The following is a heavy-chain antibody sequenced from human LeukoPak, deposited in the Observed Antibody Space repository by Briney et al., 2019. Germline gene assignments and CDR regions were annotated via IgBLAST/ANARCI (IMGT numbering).Heavy chain of an antibody. CDR1: GFTFSSYS. CDR2: ISSSSSYI. Sequence: GGSLRLSCAASGFTFSSYSMSWVRQAPGKGLEWVSSISSSSSYIYYADSVKGRFTISRDNAKISLYLQMNSLRAEDTAVYYCARGGERYYDILTGYSTNYLDYWGQGTLATVSS. V-gene: IGHV3-21*01. J-gene: IGHJ4*02. CDR3: ARGGERYYDILTGYSTNYLDY. D-gene: IGHD3-9*01.